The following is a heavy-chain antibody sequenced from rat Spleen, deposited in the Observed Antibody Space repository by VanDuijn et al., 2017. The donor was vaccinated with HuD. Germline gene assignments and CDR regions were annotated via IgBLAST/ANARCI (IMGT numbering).Heavy chain of an antibody. V-gene: IGHV5-25*01. Sequence: EVQLVESGGGLVQPGRSLKLSCAASGFTFINYDMAWVRQAPTKGLEWIASISAGGGNTYYRDSVKGRFTISRDNAKSTLYLQMDSLRSEDTATYYCARRGSYVHLWFAYWGQGTLVTVSS. J-gene: IGHJ3*01. CDR3: ARRGSYVHLWFAY. CDR2: ISAGGGNT. CDR1: GFTFINYD. D-gene: IGHD1-2*01.